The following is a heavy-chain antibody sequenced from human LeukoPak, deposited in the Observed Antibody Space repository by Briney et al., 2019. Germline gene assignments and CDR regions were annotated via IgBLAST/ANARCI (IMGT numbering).Heavy chain of an antibody. V-gene: IGHV5-51*01. CDR2: IYPGDSDT. Sequence: GASLKISCKGSGYSFTSYWIGWVRQMPGKGLEWMGIIYPGDSDTRYSPSFQGQVTISADKSISTAYLQWSSLKASDTAMYYCARLCPVVRYCGGGSCYEGRRRGHFDYWGQGTLVTVSS. CDR3: ARLCPVVRYCGGGSCYEGRRRGHFDY. D-gene: IGHD2-15*01. J-gene: IGHJ4*02. CDR1: GYSFTSYW.